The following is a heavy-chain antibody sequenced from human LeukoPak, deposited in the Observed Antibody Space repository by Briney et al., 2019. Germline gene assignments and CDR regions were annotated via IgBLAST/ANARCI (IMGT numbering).Heavy chain of an antibody. Sequence: PSETLSLTCTVSGDSINSSYYYWGWIRQPPGKGLEWIGSIDHIGTTYYNPSLKSRVIVLVDTSKNQFSLKVTSLTAADTAVYYCARLDSSGYYYFDYWGQGTLVTVSS. CDR3: ARLDSSGYYYFDY. CDR2: IDHIGTT. V-gene: IGHV4-39*07. J-gene: IGHJ4*02. CDR1: GDSINSSYYY. D-gene: IGHD3-22*01.